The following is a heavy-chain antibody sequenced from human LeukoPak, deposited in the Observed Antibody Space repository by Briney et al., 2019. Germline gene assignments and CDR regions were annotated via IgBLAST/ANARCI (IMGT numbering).Heavy chain of an antibody. CDR1: GYTFTSYG. D-gene: IGHD6-19*01. J-gene: IGHJ4*02. Sequence: ASVKVSCKASGYTFTSYGISWVRQAPGQGLEWMGWISAYNGNTNYAQKLQGRVTMTTDTSTSTAYMELRSLRFEDTAVYYCTTGLADRFDNWGQGTLVTVSS. CDR2: ISAYNGNT. CDR3: TTGLADRFDN. V-gene: IGHV1-18*01.